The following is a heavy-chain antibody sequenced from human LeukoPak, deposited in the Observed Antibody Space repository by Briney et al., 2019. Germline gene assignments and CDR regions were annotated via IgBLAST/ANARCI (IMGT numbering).Heavy chain of an antibody. J-gene: IGHJ4*02. V-gene: IGHV4-59*01. CDR1: GGSISRYY. Sequence: PSETLSLTCTVSGGSISRYYWSWIRQPPGKGLEWIANIYHTGSTNYNPSLSSRVTISIDTAKNQFSLKLTSVTAADTAVYYRARRGRNSSGWQDYLWGQGTLVTVSS. CDR2: IYHTGST. D-gene: IGHD6-25*01. CDR3: ARRGRNSSGWQDYL.